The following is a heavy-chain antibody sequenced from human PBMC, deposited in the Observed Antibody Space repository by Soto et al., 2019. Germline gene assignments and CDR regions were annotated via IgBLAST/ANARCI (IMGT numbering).Heavy chain of an antibody. CDR1: GFTFSDYY. D-gene: IGHD6-13*01. CDR3: ARASDNIAAAGMNY. Sequence: RRLSCAASGFTFSDYYMSWIRQAPGKGLEWVSYISSSGSTIYYADSVKGRFTISRDNAKNSLYLQMNSLRAEDTAVYYCARASDNIAAAGMNYWGQGTLVTVSS. V-gene: IGHV3-11*01. J-gene: IGHJ4*02. CDR2: ISSSGSTI.